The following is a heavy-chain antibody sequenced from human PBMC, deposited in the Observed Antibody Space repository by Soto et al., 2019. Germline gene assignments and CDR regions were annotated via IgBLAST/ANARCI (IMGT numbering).Heavy chain of an antibody. CDR1: GLTFSSYA. J-gene: IGHJ3*02. Sequence: EVQLLESGGGLVQPGGSLRLSCAVSGLTFSSYAMSWVRQAPGKGLEWVSAISGRGGTTYYADSVKGRFTISRDNFKNTLYLQMNGLRAGDRAVYYCAKVDIAGAFDIWGQGTVVTVSS. V-gene: IGHV3-23*01. CDR2: ISGRGGTT. CDR3: AKVDIAGAFDI. D-gene: IGHD3-9*01.